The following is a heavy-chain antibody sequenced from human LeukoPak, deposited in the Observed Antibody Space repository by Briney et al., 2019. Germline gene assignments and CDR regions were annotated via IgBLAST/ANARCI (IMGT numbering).Heavy chain of an antibody. CDR2: IGSSGSNI. Sequence: GGSLRLSCAASGSTFSDYYMTWVRQAPGKGLEWVSYIGSSGSNIHYADSVKGRFAISRDNAKNSLYLQMNSLRAEDTAVYYCARDRCNGGACYLSVLDYWGQGTLVTVSS. J-gene: IGHJ4*02. D-gene: IGHD2-15*01. CDR3: ARDRCNGGACYLSVLDY. V-gene: IGHV3-11*04. CDR1: GSTFSDYY.